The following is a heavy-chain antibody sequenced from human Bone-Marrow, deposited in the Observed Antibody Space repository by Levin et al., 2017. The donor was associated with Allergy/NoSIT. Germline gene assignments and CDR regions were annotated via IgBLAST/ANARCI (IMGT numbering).Heavy chain of an antibody. CDR2: ISAYNGNT. D-gene: IGHD6-19*01. Sequence: GESLKISCKASGYTFTSYGISWVRQAPGQGLEWMGWISAYNGNTNYAQKLQGRVTMTTDTSTSTAYMELRSLRSDDTAVYYCARDLSLWVAVAVDWGQGTLVTVSS. CDR3: ARDLSLWVAVAVD. CDR1: GYTFTSYG. J-gene: IGHJ4*02. V-gene: IGHV1-18*01.